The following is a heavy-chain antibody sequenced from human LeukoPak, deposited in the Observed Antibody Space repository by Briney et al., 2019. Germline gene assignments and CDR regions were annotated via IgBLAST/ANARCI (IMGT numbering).Heavy chain of an antibody. Sequence: PSETLSLTCIVSAGPIYSTRYYWGWIRQPPGKGLEWIGSVHYSGVTHYNPSLKSRVTISVDTSKNQFSLKLSSVTAADTAVYYCARAYSSGWYLRRWFDPWGQGTLVTVSS. D-gene: IGHD6-19*01. CDR3: ARAYSSGWYLRRWFDP. J-gene: IGHJ5*02. CDR1: AGPIYSTRYY. CDR2: VHYSGVT. V-gene: IGHV4-39*07.